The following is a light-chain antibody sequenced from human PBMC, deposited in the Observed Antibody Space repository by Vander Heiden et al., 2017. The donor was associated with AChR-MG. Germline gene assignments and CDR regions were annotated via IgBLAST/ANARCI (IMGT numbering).Light chain of an antibody. CDR3: AAWDDSLNGVV. Sequence: QSVLTQPPSASGTPGQSVTISCSGSSSNIGSNTADWYQHLPGTAPKLLIYSNTQRPSGVPDRFSGSKSGTSAYLAISGLQSEDEAHYYCAAWDDSLNGVVFGGGTKLTGL. CDR2: SNT. V-gene: IGLV1-44*01. CDR1: SSNIGSNT. J-gene: IGLJ3*02.